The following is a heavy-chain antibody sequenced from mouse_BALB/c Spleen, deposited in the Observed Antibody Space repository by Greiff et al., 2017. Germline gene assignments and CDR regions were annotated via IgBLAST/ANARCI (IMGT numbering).Heavy chain of an antibody. CDR1: GFTFSSYA. CDR3: ARQGGYYGFDY. V-gene: IGHV5-9-3*01. Sequence: EVHLVESGGGLVKPGGSLKLSCAASGFTFSSYAMSWVRQTPEKRLEWVATISSGGSYTYYPDSVKGRFTISRDNAKNTLYLQMSSLRSEDTAMYYCARQGGYYGFDYWGQGTTLTVSS. J-gene: IGHJ2*01. D-gene: IGHD2-3*01. CDR2: ISSGGSYT.